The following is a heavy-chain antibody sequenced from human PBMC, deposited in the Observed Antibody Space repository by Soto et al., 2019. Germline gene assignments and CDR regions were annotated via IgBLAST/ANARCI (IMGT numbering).Heavy chain of an antibody. D-gene: IGHD6-13*01. CDR3: ARDLRTSRYSSSWSGDY. CDR1: GFTFSSYA. CDR2: ISYDGSNK. V-gene: IGHV3-30-3*01. Sequence: ESGGGVVQPGRSLRLSCAASGFTFSSYAMHWVRQAPGKGLEWVAVISYDGSNKYYADSVKGRFTISRDNSKNTLYLQMNSLRAEDTAVYYRARDLRTSRYSSSWSGDYWGQGTLVTVSS. J-gene: IGHJ4*02.